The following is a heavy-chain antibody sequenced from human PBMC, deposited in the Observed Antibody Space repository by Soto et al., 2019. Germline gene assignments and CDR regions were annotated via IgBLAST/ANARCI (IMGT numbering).Heavy chain of an antibody. V-gene: IGHV1-69*01. J-gene: IGHJ5*02. Sequence: VQPVQSGPEVKKPGCSVKVSCKVSEVTLNYYAISWVRQAPGQGLEWIGGIIPILGTANYAQTFRGRVTMTADESRSTAYMELSSLRFQDRAVYYYARDARYCSGAGWYSDVFVDPWGQGTLVTVSS. CDR1: EVTLNYYA. D-gene: IGHD2-15*01. CDR2: IIPILGTA. CDR3: ARDARYCSGAGWYSDVFVDP.